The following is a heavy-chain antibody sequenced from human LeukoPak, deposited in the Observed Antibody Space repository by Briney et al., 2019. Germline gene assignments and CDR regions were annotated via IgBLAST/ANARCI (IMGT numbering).Heavy chain of an antibody. CDR2: IYYSGST. J-gene: IGHJ4*02. CDR3: ARVGQDDFWSGYTHGGDYFDY. CDR1: GGSISSSSYY. V-gene: IGHV4-39*07. D-gene: IGHD3-3*01. Sequence: PSEALSLTCTVSGGSISSSSYYWGWIRQPPGKGLEWIGSIYYSGSTYYNPSLKSRVTISVDTSKNQFSLKLSSVTAADTAVYYCARVGQDDFWSGYTHGGDYFDYWGQGTLVTVSS.